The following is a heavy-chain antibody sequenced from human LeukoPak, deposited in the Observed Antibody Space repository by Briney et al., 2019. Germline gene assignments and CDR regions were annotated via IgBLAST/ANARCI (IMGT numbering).Heavy chain of an antibody. V-gene: IGHV3-30*03. J-gene: IGHJ3*02. CDR1: GFTFSSYG. CDR3: ARDYDSKAFDI. D-gene: IGHD3-22*01. CDR2: ISYDGSNK. Sequence: GGSLRLSCAASGFTFSSYGMHWVRQAPGKGLEWVAVISYDGSNKYYADSVKGRFTISRDNSKNTLYLQMNSLRAEDTAVYYCARDYDSKAFDIWGQGTMVTVSS.